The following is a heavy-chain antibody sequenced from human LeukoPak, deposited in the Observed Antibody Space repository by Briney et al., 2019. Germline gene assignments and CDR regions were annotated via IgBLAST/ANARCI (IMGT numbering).Heavy chain of an antibody. CDR3: ARTLSSSWYFAFDI. CDR1: GFTFSSYA. Sequence: GGSLRFSCAASGFTFSSYAMSWVRQAPGKGLEWVSAISGSGGSTYYADSVMGRFTISRDNAKNSLYLQMNSLRAEDTAVYYCARTLSSSWYFAFDIWGQGTMVTVSS. J-gene: IGHJ3*02. D-gene: IGHD6-13*01. V-gene: IGHV3-23*01. CDR2: ISGSGGST.